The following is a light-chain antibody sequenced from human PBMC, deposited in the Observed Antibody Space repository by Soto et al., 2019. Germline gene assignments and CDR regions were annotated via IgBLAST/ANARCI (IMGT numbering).Light chain of an antibody. CDR2: GAS. CDR3: QQYGSSPRT. CDR1: QSVSSN. Sequence: EIVMTQSPATLSVSPGERATLSCRASQSVSSNLAWYQQKPGQAPRLLIYGASTRATGIPARFSGSGSGTEFTLTISSLQSEDFAVYSCQQYGSSPRTFGQGTKVDI. V-gene: IGKV3-15*01. J-gene: IGKJ1*01.